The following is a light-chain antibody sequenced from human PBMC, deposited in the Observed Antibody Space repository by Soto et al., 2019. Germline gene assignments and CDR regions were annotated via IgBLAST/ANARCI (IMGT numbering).Light chain of an antibody. CDR3: SSYVGTYGLL. CDR2: DVS. V-gene: IGLV2-11*01. Sequence: QSALTQPRSVSVSPGQSVTISCTGTSSDVGNYNYVSWYRHHPGKAPKVLIYDVSKRPSGVPDRCSGSKSGYTASLTVPGRQAEDEADYYCSSYVGTYGLLFGGGTQLTVL. CDR1: SSDVGNYNY. J-gene: IGLJ7*01.